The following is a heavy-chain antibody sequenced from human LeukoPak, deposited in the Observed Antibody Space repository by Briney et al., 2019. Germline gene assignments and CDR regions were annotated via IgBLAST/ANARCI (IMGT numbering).Heavy chain of an antibody. CDR3: ARDYYDFWRGAYYYYMDV. D-gene: IGHD3-3*01. J-gene: IGHJ6*03. CDR1: GFTFSSYG. V-gene: IGHV3-30*02. Sequence: PGRSLRLSCAASGFTFSSYGMHWVRQAPGKGLEWVAFIRYDGSNKYYADSVKGRFTISRDNSKNTLYLQMNSLRAEDTAVYYCARDYYDFWRGAYYYYMDVWGKGTTVTVSS. CDR2: IRYDGSNK.